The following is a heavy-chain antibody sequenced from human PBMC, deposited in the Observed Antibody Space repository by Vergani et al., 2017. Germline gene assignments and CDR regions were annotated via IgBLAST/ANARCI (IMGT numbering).Heavy chain of an antibody. J-gene: IGHJ4*02. CDR2: ISFDGTNE. D-gene: IGHD2-2*02. V-gene: IGHV3-30-3*01. Sequence: QVHLVESGGGVVQPGTSLRLSCVVSGFALNRHAMYWVRQAPGKGLEWVVGISFDGTNEYYPDLVKGRFTISRAIAKNTLYLQVRSLRLEDTGVYHCVRDRGLCAGGRCYTEAWDYWGQGTPVTVSS. CDR1: GFALNRHA. CDR3: VRDRGLCAGGRCYTEAWDY.